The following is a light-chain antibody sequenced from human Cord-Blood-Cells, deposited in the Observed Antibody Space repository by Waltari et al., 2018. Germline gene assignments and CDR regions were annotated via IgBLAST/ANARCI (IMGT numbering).Light chain of an antibody. J-gene: IGLJ2*01. V-gene: IGLV2-14*01. Sequence: QSALTQPASVSGSPGQSITISCTGTSSDVGGYNYVSWYQQHPGKAPKLMIYEVSNRPSGVSNRFSGSKSGNTASLTISELQAGDEADYYCSSYTSSSTVVFGGGTKLTVL. CDR2: EVS. CDR3: SSYTSSSTVV. CDR1: SSDVGGYNY.